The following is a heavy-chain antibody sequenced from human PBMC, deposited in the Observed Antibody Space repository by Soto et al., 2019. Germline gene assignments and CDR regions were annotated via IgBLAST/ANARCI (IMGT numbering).Heavy chain of an antibody. CDR2: INAGNGNT. Sequence: QVQLVQSGAEVKKPGASVKVSCKASGYTFTSYAMHWVRQAPGQRLEWMGWINAGNGNTKYSQKFQGRVTITRDTXXSXAXXELSSLRSEDTAVYYCARAYSSGPGGYYYYYGMDVWGQGTTVTVSS. J-gene: IGHJ6*02. CDR1: GYTFTSYA. D-gene: IGHD6-19*01. V-gene: IGHV1-3*01. CDR3: ARAYSSGPGGYYYYYGMDV.